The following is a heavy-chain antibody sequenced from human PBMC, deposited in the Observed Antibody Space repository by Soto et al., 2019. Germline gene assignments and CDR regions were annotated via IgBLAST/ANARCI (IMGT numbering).Heavy chain of an antibody. D-gene: IGHD2-15*01. CDR1: GYTFTSNA. J-gene: IGHJ4*02. CDR3: VRDGYCSGGSCQYYFDY. Sequence: QVQLVQSGAEVKKPGASVKVSCKASGYTFTSNAMHWVCQAPGQRLEWMGWINAGNGNTKYSQKFQGRVTITRDTSASTAYMELSSLRSEDTAFYYCVRDGYCSGGSCQYYFDYWGQGTLVTVSS. CDR2: INAGNGNT. V-gene: IGHV1-3*01.